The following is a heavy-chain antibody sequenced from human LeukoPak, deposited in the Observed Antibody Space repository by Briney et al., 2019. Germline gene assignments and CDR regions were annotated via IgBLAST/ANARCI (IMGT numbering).Heavy chain of an antibody. V-gene: IGHV5-51*01. CDR2: IYPGDSDT. CDR3: ARQDTAMVLDAFDI. J-gene: IGHJ3*02. D-gene: IGHD5-18*01. Sequence: GESLKISCKGSGYSFTSYWIGWVRQMPGKGLEWMGIIYPGDSDTRYSPSFQGQVTVSADKSISTAYLQWSSLKAPDTAMYYCARQDTAMVLDAFDIWGQGTMVTVSS. CDR1: GYSFTSYW.